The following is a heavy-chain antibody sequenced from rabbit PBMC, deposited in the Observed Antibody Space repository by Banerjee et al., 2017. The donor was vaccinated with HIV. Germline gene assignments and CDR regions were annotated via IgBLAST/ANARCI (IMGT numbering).Heavy chain of an antibody. D-gene: IGHD6-1*01. CDR1: GFSFSNGYV. V-gene: IGHV1S40*01. CDR3: ARAGYGGYDYAHAFDP. J-gene: IGHJ2*01. Sequence: QSLEESGGDLVKPGASLTLTCTASGFSFSNGYVMCWVRQAPGKGLEWIACINTISGDTVYASWAKGPFTISKTSSTTVTLQMTSLTAADTATYFCARAGYGGYDYAHAFDPWGQGTLVTVS. CDR2: INTISGDT.